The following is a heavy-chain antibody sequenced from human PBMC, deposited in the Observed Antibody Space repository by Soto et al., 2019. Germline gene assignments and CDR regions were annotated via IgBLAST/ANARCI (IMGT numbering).Heavy chain of an antibody. CDR2: ISSSGSTI. J-gene: IGHJ4*02. Sequence: GGSLRLSCAASGFTFSSYEMNWVRQAPGKGLEWVSYISSSGSTIYYPDSVKRRFTISRDNAKSSLYLQMNSLRAEDTAVYYCARESSYSSYYFDYWGQVTLVTVSS. CDR1: GFTFSSYE. CDR3: ARESSYSSYYFDY. D-gene: IGHD6-6*01. V-gene: IGHV3-48*03.